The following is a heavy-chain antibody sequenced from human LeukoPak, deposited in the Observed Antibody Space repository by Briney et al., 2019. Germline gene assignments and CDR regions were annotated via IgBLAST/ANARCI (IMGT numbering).Heavy chain of an antibody. D-gene: IGHD4-17*01. CDR3: ASGYGDYDETLDY. Sequence: GASVKVSCKVSGYTLTELSMHWVRQAPGKGLEWMGGFDPEDGEAIYAQKFQGRVTMTEDTSTDTAYMELSRLRSDDTAVYYCASGYGDYDETLDYWGQGTLVTVSS. J-gene: IGHJ4*02. CDR2: FDPEDGEA. CDR1: GYTLTELS. V-gene: IGHV1-24*01.